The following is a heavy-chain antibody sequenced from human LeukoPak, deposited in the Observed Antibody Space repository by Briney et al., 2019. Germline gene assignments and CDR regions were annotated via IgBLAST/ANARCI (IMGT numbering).Heavy chain of an antibody. D-gene: IGHD3-3*01. CDR3: ARGLGGYDFWSGYYTGLSFDP. J-gene: IGHJ5*02. CDR1: GGSISGGGYS. V-gene: IGHV4-30-2*01. Sequence: SQTRSLTCAVSGGSISGGGYSWSWIRQPPGKCLEWIGYIYHSGSTYYNPSLKSRVTISVDRSKNQFSLKLSSVTAADTAVYYCARGLGGYDFWSGYYTGLSFDPWGQGTLVTVSS. CDR2: IYHSGST.